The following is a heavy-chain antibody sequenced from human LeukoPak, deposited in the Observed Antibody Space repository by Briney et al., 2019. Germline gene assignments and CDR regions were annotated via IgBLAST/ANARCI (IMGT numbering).Heavy chain of an antibody. J-gene: IGHJ4*02. Sequence: PGGSLRLSCAASGFTFSSYWMSWVRQAPGKGLEWVANIKQDGSEKYYVDSVKGRFTISRDNAKNSLYLQMNSLRAEDTAVYYCARDLGIAAAGRDHFDYWGQGTLVTVSS. D-gene: IGHD6-13*01. V-gene: IGHV3-7*01. CDR1: GFTFSSYW. CDR2: IKQDGSEK. CDR3: ARDLGIAAAGRDHFDY.